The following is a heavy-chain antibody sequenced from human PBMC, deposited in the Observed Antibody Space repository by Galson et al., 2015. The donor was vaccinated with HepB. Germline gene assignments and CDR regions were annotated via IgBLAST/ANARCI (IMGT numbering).Heavy chain of an antibody. D-gene: IGHD3-22*01. J-gene: IGHJ5*02. CDR3: ARDNPTYDSSGYYRFDP. Sequence: SVKVSCKASGYTFTSYYMHWVRQAPGQGLEWMGIINPNGGSTRYTQEFQGRVTMTRDTSTTIVYMELSSLRSEDTAVYYCARDNPTYDSSGYYRFDPWGQGTLVTVSS. V-gene: IGHV1-46*01. CDR2: INPNGGST. CDR1: GYTFTSYY.